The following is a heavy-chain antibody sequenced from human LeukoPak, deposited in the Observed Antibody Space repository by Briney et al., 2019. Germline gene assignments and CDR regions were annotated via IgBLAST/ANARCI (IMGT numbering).Heavy chain of an antibody. CDR3: AKDSRRDFWSGYILGGFDY. J-gene: IGHJ4*02. CDR1: GFTFSSYA. CDR2: ISGSGGST. D-gene: IGHD3-3*01. V-gene: IGHV3-23*01. Sequence: PGGSLRLSCAASGFTFSSYAMSWVRQAPGKGLEWVSAISGSGGSTYYADSVKGRFTISRDNSKNTLYLQMNSLGAEDTAVYYCAKDSRRDFWSGYILGGFDYWGQGTLVTVSS.